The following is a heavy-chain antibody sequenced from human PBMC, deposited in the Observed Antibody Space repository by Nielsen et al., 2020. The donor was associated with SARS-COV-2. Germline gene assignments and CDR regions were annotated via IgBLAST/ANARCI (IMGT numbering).Heavy chain of an antibody. CDR1: GYTFTSYG. D-gene: IGHD3-10*01. Sequence: ASVKVSCKASGYTFTSYGISWVRQAPGQGLEWMGWISAYNGNTNYAQKLQGRVTMTTDTSTSTAYTELSSLRSEDTAVYYCARPGVSGSSYYYYGMDVWGQGTTVTVSS. V-gene: IGHV1-18*01. CDR3: ARPGVSGSSYYYYGMDV. J-gene: IGHJ6*02. CDR2: ISAYNGNT.